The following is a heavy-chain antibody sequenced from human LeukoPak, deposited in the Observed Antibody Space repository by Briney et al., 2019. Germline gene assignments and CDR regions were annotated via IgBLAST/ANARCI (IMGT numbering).Heavy chain of an antibody. J-gene: IGHJ6*03. CDR2: INPNSGGT. Sequence: ASVKVSCKASGYTFTGYYMHWVRQAPGQGLEWMGWINPNSGGTNYAQKFQGRVTMTRDTSISTAYMELSRLRSEDTAVYYCTRHGRYYYDSSGYYDGYYYYMDVWGKGTTVTVSS. CDR1: GYTFTGYY. D-gene: IGHD3-22*01. CDR3: TRHGRYYYDSSGYYDGYYYYMDV. V-gene: IGHV1-2*02.